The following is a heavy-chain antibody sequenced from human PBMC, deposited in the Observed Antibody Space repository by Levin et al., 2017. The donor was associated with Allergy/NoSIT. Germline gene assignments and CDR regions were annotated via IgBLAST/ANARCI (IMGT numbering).Heavy chain of an antibody. V-gene: IGHV3-21*01. J-gene: IGHJ6*03. Sequence: GGSLRLSCAASGFTFSSYSMNWVRQAPGKGLEWVSSISSSSSYIYYADSVKGRFTISRDNAKNSLYLQMNSLRAEDTAVYYCAIITMVRGVRGVHMDVWGKGTTVTVSS. CDR3: AIITMVRGVRGVHMDV. CDR2: ISSSSSYI. D-gene: IGHD3-10*01. CDR1: GFTFSSYS.